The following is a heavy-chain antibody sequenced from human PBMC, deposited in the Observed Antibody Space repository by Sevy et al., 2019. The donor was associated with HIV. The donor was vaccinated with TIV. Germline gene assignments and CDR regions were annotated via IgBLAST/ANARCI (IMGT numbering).Heavy chain of an antibody. CDR3: ARDLIAAAGTWGYYYYGMDV. V-gene: IGHV1-2*06. D-gene: IGHD6-13*01. Sequence: ASVKVSCKASGYTFTGYYMHWVRQAPGQGLEWMGRINPNSGGTNYAQKFQGRVPMTRDTSISTAYMELGRLRSDDTAVYYCARDLIAAAGTWGYYYYGMDVWGQGTTVTVSS. J-gene: IGHJ6*02. CDR2: INPNSGGT. CDR1: GYTFTGYY.